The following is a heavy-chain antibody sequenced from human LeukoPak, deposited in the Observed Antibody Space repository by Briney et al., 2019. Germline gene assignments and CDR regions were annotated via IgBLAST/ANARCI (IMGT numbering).Heavy chain of an antibody. J-gene: IGHJ5*02. CDR2: ISDRGPA. D-gene: IGHD3-3*01. Sequence: SETLSLTCTVSRGAITSGGYSWSWIRQPPGKGLEWIGYISDRGPAYYNPSLKSRFTISVDRPKNQFFLTVTSVTAADTAVYYCARGLYDFWSGQGFDPWGQGTLVTVSS. V-gene: IGHV4-30-2*01. CDR1: RGAITSGGYS. CDR3: ARGLYDFWSGQGFDP.